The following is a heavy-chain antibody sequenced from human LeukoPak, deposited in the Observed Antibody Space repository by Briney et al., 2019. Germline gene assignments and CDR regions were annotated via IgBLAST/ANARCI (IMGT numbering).Heavy chain of an antibody. D-gene: IGHD5-18*01. J-gene: IGHJ4*02. Sequence: GASVKVSCKVSGYTLTELSMHWVRQAPGKGLEWMGGFDPEDGETIYAQKFQGRVTMTEDTSTDTAFMELCSLRSEDTAVYYCATDLTDTAMVTGYWGQGTLVTVSS. V-gene: IGHV1-24*01. CDR1: GYTLTELS. CDR2: FDPEDGET. CDR3: ATDLTDTAMVTGY.